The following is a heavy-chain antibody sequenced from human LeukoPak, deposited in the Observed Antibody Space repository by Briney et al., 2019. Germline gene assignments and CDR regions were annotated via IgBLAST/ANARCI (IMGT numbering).Heavy chain of an antibody. V-gene: IGHV4-59*08. CDR2: IYYSGST. J-gene: IGHJ5*02. Sequence: PSETLSLTCTVSGGSISSYYWSWIRQPPGKGLEWIGYIYYSGSTNYNPSLKSRVTISVDTSKNQFSLKLSSVTAADTAVYYCARSGSYYDPNWFDPWGQGTLVTVSS. CDR1: GGSISSYY. D-gene: IGHD3-10*01. CDR3: ARSGSYYDPNWFDP.